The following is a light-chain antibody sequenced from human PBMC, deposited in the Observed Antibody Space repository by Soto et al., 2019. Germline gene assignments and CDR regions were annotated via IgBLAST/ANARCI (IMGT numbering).Light chain of an antibody. Sequence: EIVLTQSACTLSLSAGEKATLSCGASQSVRSSCLAWYQQKPGQAPRLLIYGASTRATGIPARFSGSGYGTEFNLTISSLQSEDFAVYYCQQYNNWLWTFGQGTKVDIK. V-gene: IGKV3-15*01. CDR2: GAS. J-gene: IGKJ1*01. CDR3: QQYNNWLWT. CDR1: QSVRSS.